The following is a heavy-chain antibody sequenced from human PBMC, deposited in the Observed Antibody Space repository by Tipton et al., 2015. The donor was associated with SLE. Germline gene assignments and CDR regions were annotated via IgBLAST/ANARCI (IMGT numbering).Heavy chain of an antibody. J-gene: IGHJ4*02. CDR1: GGSFSGYY. Sequence: TLSLTCAVYGGSFSGYYWSXXRQPPXKGLEWIGEVKHSGSTNYNPSLKSRVTIFVDTSKNQFSLKLSSVTAADTAVYYCARGWDYXFWSGYADYXGQGTLVTVSS. D-gene: IGHD3-3*01. CDR2: VKHSGST. CDR3: ARGWDYXFWSGYADY. V-gene: IGHV4-34*01.